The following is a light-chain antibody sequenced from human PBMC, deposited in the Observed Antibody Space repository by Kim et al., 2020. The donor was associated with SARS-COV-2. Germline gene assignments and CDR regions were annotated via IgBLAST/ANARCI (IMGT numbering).Light chain of an antibody. Sequence: SVVEGVATTCQASKHIRKCLNGYQQNTPKAPENPMTDAATLRTGVPSRWSRSASATQFTFTISSMQHEEIATTYCQQHNNRQARTFGQGTRLDIK. V-gene: IGKV1-33*01. J-gene: IGKJ5*01. CDR1: KHIRKC. CDR3: QQHNNRQART. CDR2: DAA.